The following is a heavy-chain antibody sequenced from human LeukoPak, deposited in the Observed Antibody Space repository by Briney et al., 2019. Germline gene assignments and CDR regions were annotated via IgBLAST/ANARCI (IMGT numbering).Heavy chain of an antibody. CDR2: IRYDGSNK. Sequence: GRSLRLSCAASGFTFSSYGMHWVRQAPGKGLEWVAFIRYDGSNKYYADSVKGRFTISRDNSKNTLYLQMNSLRAEDTAVYYCAKDGLRGYSYGLDFDYWGQGTLVTVSS. D-gene: IGHD5-18*01. J-gene: IGHJ4*02. CDR3: AKDGLRGYSYGLDFDY. V-gene: IGHV3-30*02. CDR1: GFTFSSYG.